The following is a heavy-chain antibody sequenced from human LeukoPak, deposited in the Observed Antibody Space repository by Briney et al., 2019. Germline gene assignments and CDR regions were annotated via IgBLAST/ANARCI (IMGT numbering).Heavy chain of an antibody. CDR1: GFTFSSYS. D-gene: IGHD6-13*01. J-gene: IGHJ4*02. V-gene: IGHV3-21*01. CDR2: ISSSSSYI. Sequence: GGSLRLSCAASGFTFSSYSMNWVRQAPGKGLEGVSSISSSSSYIHYADSVKGRFTISRDNAKNSLYLQMNSLRAEDTAVYHCAREYPRGAAAPDYWGQGTLVTVSS. CDR3: AREYPRGAAAPDY.